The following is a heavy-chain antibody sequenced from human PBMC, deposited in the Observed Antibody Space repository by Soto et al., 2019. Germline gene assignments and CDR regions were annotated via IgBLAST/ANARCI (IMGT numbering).Heavy chain of an antibody. D-gene: IGHD4-17*01. J-gene: IGHJ1*01. V-gene: IGHV1-18*01. CDR3: ARASGDYGLSEYFQH. CDR1: GYTFTSYG. CDR2: ISTYSGNT. Sequence: QVQLVQSGGEVKKPGASVKVSCKASGYTFTSYGISWVRQAPGQGLEWMGWISTYSGNTNYAQKVQGRVTMTTDTSTSTAYMELRSLRSDDTAVYYCARASGDYGLSEYFQHWGQGTLVTVSS.